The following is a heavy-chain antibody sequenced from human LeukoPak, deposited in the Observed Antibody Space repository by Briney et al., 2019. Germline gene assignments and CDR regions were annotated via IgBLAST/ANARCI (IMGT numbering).Heavy chain of an antibody. CDR1: GFTFSSYA. CDR3: ARDRGSHFDY. J-gene: IGHJ4*02. V-gene: IGHV3-30*04. CDR2: ISYDGSNK. Sequence: GRSLRLSCAASGFTFSSYAMHWVRQAPGKGLEWVAVISYDGSNKYYADSVKGRFTISRDNSKNTLYLHMNSLRAEDTAVYYCARDRGSHFDYWGQGTLVTVSS.